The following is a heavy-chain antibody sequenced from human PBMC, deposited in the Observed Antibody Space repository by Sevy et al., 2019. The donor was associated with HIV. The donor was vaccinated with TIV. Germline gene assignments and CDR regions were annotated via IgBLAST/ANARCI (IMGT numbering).Heavy chain of an antibody. V-gene: IGHV1-2*02. CDR3: ARSGRTYYYDSSGYYYAYDY. Sequence: ASVKVSCKASGYTFTGYYMHWVRQAPGQGLEWMGWINPNSGGTNYAKKFQGRVTMTRDTSISTAYMELSRLRSDDTAVYYCARSGRTYYYDSSGYYYAYDYWGQGTLLTVSS. CDR2: INPNSGGT. J-gene: IGHJ4*02. D-gene: IGHD3-22*01. CDR1: GYTFTGYY.